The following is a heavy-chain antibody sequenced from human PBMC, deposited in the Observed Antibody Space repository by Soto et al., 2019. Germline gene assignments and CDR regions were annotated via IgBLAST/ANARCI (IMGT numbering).Heavy chain of an antibody. CDR3: ATANTPYAFDM. CDR2: INPAGNVQ. Sequence: VQLVESGGGLVQPVESLRLSCTASGLTFSISWMTWVRQAPGEGLEWVSNINPAGNVQHYADSVKERFTISRDNAKNSLFLQMSGLRVEDTAVYYCATANTPYAFDMWGQGTMVTVSS. J-gene: IGHJ3*02. V-gene: IGHV3-7*01. CDR1: GLTFSISW.